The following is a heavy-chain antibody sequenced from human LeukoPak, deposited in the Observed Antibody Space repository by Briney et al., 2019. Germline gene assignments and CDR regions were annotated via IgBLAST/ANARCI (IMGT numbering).Heavy chain of an antibody. CDR2: IFYTGST. CDR3: ATARGSSDYFDY. V-gene: IGHV4-31*03. J-gene: IGHJ4*02. CDR1: GGSISSGGNY. Sequence: SETLSLTCTVSGGSISSGGNYWSWIRQHPGKGLEWIGYIFYTGSTYYNPSLKSRVTMSVDTSKNQFSLKLTSVTAADTSGDYGATARGSSDYFDYWGQGTLVTVSS. D-gene: IGHD3-22*01.